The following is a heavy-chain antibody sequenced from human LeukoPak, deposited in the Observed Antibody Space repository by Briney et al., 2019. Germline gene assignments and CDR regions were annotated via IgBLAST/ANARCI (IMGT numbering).Heavy chain of an antibody. V-gene: IGHV3-23*01. J-gene: IGHJ4*02. CDR2: ISGSGGST. CDR1: GFTFSSYA. CDR3: AKDNSGSYSPSKFDY. Sequence: GGSLRLSCAASGFTFSSYAMSWVRQAPGKGLEWISGISGSGGSTYYADSVKGRFTIFRDNSESTLYLQMDSLRAEDTAVYYCAKDNSGSYSPSKFDYWGQGTLVTVSS. D-gene: IGHD3-10*01.